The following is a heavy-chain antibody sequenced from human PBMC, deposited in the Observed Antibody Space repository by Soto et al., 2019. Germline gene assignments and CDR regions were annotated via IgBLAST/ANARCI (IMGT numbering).Heavy chain of an antibody. CDR1: GFTFSSYS. J-gene: IGHJ4*02. Sequence: PGGSLRLSCAASGFTFSSYSMNWVRQAPGKGLEWVSSISSSSSYIYYADSVKGRFTVSRDNAKNSLYLQMNSLRAEDTAVYYCARERDYGDSLHLAYFSYCGQGTLVTVSS. V-gene: IGHV3-21*01. CDR2: ISSSSSYI. D-gene: IGHD4-17*01. CDR3: ARERDYGDSLHLAYFSY.